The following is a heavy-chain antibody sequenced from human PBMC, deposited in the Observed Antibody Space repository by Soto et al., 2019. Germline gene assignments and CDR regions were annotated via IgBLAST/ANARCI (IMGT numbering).Heavy chain of an antibody. D-gene: IGHD3-3*01. CDR3: ARDASYYSLWRGYYPSRNGMDV. V-gene: IGHV3-33*01. Sequence: QVQVVESGGGVVQPGRSLRRSCAASGFTFSSFGMHWVRQAPGKGLEWVSLIWYDGSKKSYGDSVKGRFTISRDNSRNTVYLQMKSLRADDTAVYYCARDASYYSLWRGYYPSRNGMDVWGQGNTVTVSS. CDR1: GFTFSSFG. J-gene: IGHJ6*02. CDR2: IWYDGSKK.